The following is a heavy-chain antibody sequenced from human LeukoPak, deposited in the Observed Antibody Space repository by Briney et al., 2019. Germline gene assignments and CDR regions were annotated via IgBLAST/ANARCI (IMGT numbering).Heavy chain of an antibody. CDR1: GGTFSSYA. CDR2: IIPIFGTA. CDR3: ARVYCSATTCQNPLSQYYYYMDV. D-gene: IGHD2-15*01. J-gene: IGHJ6*03. V-gene: IGHV1-69*05. Sequence: SVKVSCKASGGTFSSYAISWVRQAPGQGLEWMGGIIPIFGTANYAQKFQGRVTITTDESTSTAYMELRSLRSDDTAVYYCARVYCSATTCQNPLSQYYYYMDVWGKGTTVTVSS.